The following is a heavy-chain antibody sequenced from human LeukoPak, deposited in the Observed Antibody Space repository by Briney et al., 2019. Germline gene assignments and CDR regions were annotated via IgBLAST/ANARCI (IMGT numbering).Heavy chain of an antibody. CDR1: GFTFSSYA. J-gene: IGHJ6*02. Sequence: GGSLRLSCAASGFTFSSYAMSWVRQAPGQGLGWVSAISGSGYFTCYADSMKGRFAISRDSSKNTLFLQMNSLRAEDTAVYYCARSYSNHLFGMDVWGQGTTVTVS. V-gene: IGHV3-23*01. CDR2: ISGSGYFT. D-gene: IGHD4-11*01. CDR3: ARSYSNHLFGMDV.